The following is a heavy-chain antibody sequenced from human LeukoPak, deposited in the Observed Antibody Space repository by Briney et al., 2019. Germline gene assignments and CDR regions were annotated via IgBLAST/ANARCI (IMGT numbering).Heavy chain of an antibody. J-gene: IGHJ4*02. Sequence: PGGSLRLSCVVSGFPFSNNPMNWVRQAPGKGLEWVAFIRYDGITKYYADSVKGRFTISRDNSKNTLYLQMNSLRAEDTAVYYCARTPRIAVASSFDYWGQGTLVTVSS. V-gene: IGHV3-30*02. CDR1: GFPFSNNP. CDR3: ARTPRIAVASSFDY. D-gene: IGHD6-13*01. CDR2: IRYDGITK.